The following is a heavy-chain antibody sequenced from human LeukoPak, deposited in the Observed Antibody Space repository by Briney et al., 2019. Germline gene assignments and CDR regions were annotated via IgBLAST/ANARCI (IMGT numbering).Heavy chain of an antibody. CDR2: IYTSGST. Sequence: SQTLSLTCTVSGGSISSGSYYWSWIRHPPGRGLEWFGRIYTSGSTNYNPSLKSRVTISVDTSKNQFSLKLSSVTAADTAVYYCASSYYYDSSGYSKGAFDIWGQGTMVTVSS. J-gene: IGHJ3*02. CDR3: ASSYYYDSSGYSKGAFDI. V-gene: IGHV4-61*02. D-gene: IGHD3-22*01. CDR1: GGSISSGSYY.